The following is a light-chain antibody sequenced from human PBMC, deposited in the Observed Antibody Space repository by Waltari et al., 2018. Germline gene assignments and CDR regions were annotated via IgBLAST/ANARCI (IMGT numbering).Light chain of an antibody. CDR2: WAS. V-gene: IGKV4-1*01. CDR1: QSVLYRSNNKNY. CDR3: QQYYSTPPYA. Sequence: DIVMTQSPDSLAVSLGERATINCKSSQSVLYRSNNKNYLAWYQQKPGQPPKLLIYWASTRESGVPDRFSGSGYGTEFTLTISSLQAEDVAVYYCQQYYSTPPYAFGQGTKLEIK. J-gene: IGKJ2*01.